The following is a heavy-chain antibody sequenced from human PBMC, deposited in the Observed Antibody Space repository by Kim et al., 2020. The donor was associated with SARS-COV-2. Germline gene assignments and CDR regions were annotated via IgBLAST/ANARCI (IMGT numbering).Heavy chain of an antibody. CDR2: IYTSGST. V-gene: IGHV4-61*02. CDR3: ARTPQNYDILTGYYRNWYFDL. CDR1: GGSISSGSYY. D-gene: IGHD3-9*01. J-gene: IGHJ2*01. Sequence: SETLSLTCTVSGGSISSGSYYWSWIRQPAGKGLEWIGRIYTSGSTNYNPSLKSRVTISVDTSKNQFSLKLSSVTAADTAVYYCARTPQNYDILTGYYRNWYFDLWGRGTLVTVSS.